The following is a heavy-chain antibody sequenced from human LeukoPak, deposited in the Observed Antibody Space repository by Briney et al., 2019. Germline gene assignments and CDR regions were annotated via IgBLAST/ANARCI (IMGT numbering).Heavy chain of an antibody. CDR1: GGSISSSSYY. CDR3: ARDRPDSSSDY. V-gene: IGHV4-39*07. CDR2: IYYSGST. Sequence: SETLSLTCTVSGGSISSSSYYWGWIRQPPGKGLEWIGSIYYSGSTYYNPSLKSRVTISVDTSKNQFSLKLSSVTAADTAVYYCARDRPDSSSDYWGQGILVTVSS. D-gene: IGHD6-13*01. J-gene: IGHJ4*02.